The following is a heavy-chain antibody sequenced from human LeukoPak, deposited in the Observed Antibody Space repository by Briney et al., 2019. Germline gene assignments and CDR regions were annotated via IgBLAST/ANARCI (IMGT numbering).Heavy chain of an antibody. J-gene: IGHJ6*03. V-gene: IGHV4-61*02. CDR2: IYASGST. D-gene: IGHD1-1*01. CDR1: GGSISSGSYY. Sequence: SETLSLTCTVSGGSISSGSYYWNWIRQPAGKGLEWIGRIYASGSTNYNPSLKSRVTISVDTSKNQFSLKLNSVTAADTAVYYCARADVQLERQFYYYYMDVWGKGTTVTVSS. CDR3: ARADVQLERQFYYYYMDV.